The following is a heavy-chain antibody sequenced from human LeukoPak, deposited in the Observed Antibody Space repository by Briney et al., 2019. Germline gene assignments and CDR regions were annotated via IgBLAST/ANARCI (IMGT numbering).Heavy chain of an antibody. CDR1: GYTFTSYG. CDR2: ISAYNGNT. D-gene: IGHD4-23*01. J-gene: IGHJ4*02. CDR3: ARVSATVVTPPLD. Sequence: ASVRVSCKASGYTFTSYGISWVRQAPGQGLEWMGWISAYNGNTNYAQKLQGRVTMTTDTSTSTAYMELRSLRSDDRAVYYGARVSATVVTPPLDWGQGTLVTVSS. V-gene: IGHV1-18*01.